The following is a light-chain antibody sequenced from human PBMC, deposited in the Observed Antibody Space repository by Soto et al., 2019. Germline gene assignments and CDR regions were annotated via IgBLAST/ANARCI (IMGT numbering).Light chain of an antibody. V-gene: IGKV3-20*01. CDR1: PSVSSSY. CDR2: GAS. J-gene: IGKJ2*01. CDR3: QQYDSSPYT. Sequence: IVLPQSPGTLSLSQGERATLSCRASPSVSSSYLAWYQQKPGQAPRLLIYGASSSATGIPDRFSGRGSGTGFTLTISRLETEDWVLSYYQQYDSSPYTFGKGTKLEIK.